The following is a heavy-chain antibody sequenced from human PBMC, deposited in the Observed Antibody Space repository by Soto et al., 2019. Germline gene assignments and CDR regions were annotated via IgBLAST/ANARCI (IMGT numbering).Heavy chain of an antibody. CDR3: ARHAYSNSWLDP. J-gene: IGHJ5*02. V-gene: IGHV4-59*08. CDR2: IYYSGST. D-gene: IGHD1-26*01. Sequence: SETLSLTCTVSGGSISNYYWSWFRQPPGKGLEWIAYIYYSGSTYYNPSLRSRVTISVDTSKNQFSLKLNSVTAADAAMYYCARHAYSNSWLDPRGQGTLVTVSS. CDR1: GGSISNYY.